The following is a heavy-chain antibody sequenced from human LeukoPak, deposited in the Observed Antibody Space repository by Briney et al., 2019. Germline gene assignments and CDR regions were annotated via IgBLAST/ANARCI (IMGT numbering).Heavy chain of an antibody. V-gene: IGHV4-59*08. Sequence: SETLSLTCTVSGGSISSYYWSWIRQPPGKGLEWIGYIYYSGSINYNPSLKSRVTISVDTSKNQFSLKLSSVTAADTAVYYCARHGRIAVAGTFDYWGQGTLVTVSS. D-gene: IGHD6-19*01. CDR3: ARHGRIAVAGTFDY. CDR1: GGSISSYY. J-gene: IGHJ4*02. CDR2: IYYSGSI.